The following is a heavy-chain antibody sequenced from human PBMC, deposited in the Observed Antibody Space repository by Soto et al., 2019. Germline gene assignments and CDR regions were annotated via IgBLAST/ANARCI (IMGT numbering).Heavy chain of an antibody. CDR3: AIMVRGVTYYFDY. Sequence: QVQLVQSGAEVKKPGASVKVSCKASGYTFTSYGISWVRQAPGQGLEWMGWISAYNGNTNYAQKLQGRVTKNTDTSTSTAYMELRSLRSYDTAVYYCAIMVRGVTYYFDYWGQGTLVTVSS. D-gene: IGHD3-10*01. CDR2: ISAYNGNT. V-gene: IGHV1-18*01. CDR1: GYTFTSYG. J-gene: IGHJ4*01.